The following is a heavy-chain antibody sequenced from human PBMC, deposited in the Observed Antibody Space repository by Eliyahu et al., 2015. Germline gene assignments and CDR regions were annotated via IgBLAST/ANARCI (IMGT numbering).Heavy chain of an antibody. Sequence: QVXLVESGGGVVPPGRSLRLXCAASGFTFNRYAMHWVRQAPGKGLEWVAVISFDGTNKYYADSVRGRFTLSRDSFKNTLYLQMNSLRPEDTALYYCARDPRDTSAILDYWGQGTLVTVSS. J-gene: IGHJ4*02. V-gene: IGHV3-30*04. CDR1: GFTFNRYA. D-gene: IGHD3-22*01. CDR3: ARDPRDTSAILDY. CDR2: ISFDGTNK.